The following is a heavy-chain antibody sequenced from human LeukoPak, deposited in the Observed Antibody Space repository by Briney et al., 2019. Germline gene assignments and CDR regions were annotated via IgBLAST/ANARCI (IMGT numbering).Heavy chain of an antibody. D-gene: IGHD3-22*01. Sequence: ASVKVSYKASGYTFTSYGISWARQAPGQGLEWMGWISAYNGNTNYAQKLQGRVTMTTDTSTSTAYMELRSLRSNDTAVYYCARDWYYYYDSSGLDYWGQGTLVTVSS. CDR3: ARDWYYYYDSSGLDY. J-gene: IGHJ4*02. CDR2: ISAYNGNT. CDR1: GYTFTSYG. V-gene: IGHV1-18*01.